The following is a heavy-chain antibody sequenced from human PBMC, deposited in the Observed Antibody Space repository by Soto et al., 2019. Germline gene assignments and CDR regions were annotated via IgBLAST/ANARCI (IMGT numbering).Heavy chain of an antibody. V-gene: IGHV4-39*01. CDR3: ASRSIIAAAGNYYYGMDV. CDR1: GGSISSYY. Sequence: SETLSLTCTVSGGSISSYYWSWIRQPPVKVLEWIGSIYYSGSTYYNPSLKSRVTISVDTSKNQFSLKLSSVTAADTAVYYCASRSIIAAAGNYYYGMDVWGQGTTVTVSS. J-gene: IGHJ6*02. CDR2: IYYSGST. D-gene: IGHD6-13*01.